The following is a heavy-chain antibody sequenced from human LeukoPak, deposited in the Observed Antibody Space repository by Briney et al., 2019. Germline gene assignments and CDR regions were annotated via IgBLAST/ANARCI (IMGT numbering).Heavy chain of an antibody. CDR1: GGSISSGGYY. Sequence: SQTLSLTCTVSGGSISSGGYYWSWIRQHPGKGLEWIGYIYYSGSTYYNPSLKSRVTISVDTSKNQFSLKLSSVTAADTAVYYCASCALSGSYSFDYWGQGTLVTVFS. CDR2: IYYSGST. CDR3: ASCALSGSYSFDY. V-gene: IGHV4-31*03. D-gene: IGHD1-26*01. J-gene: IGHJ4*02.